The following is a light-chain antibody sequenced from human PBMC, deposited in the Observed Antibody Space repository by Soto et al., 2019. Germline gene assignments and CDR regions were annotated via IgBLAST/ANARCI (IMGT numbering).Light chain of an antibody. CDR2: EDT. J-gene: IGLJ2*01. CDR3: SSYTTTSTRV. V-gene: IGLV2-14*01. CDR1: GNDVGGYKY. Sequence: HSALTQPASVSGAPGQSINISCTGTGNDVGGYKYVSWYQHHPGKAPKLMIYEDTKRPSGISNRFSGSKSDNTASLTISGLQAEDEADYYCSSYTTTSTRVFVGGTKLTVL.